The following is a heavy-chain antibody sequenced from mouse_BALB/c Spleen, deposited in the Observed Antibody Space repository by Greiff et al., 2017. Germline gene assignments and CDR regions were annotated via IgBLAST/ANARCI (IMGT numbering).Heavy chain of an antibody. CDR1: GYSFTGYF. Sequence: VQLKESGPELVKPGASVKISCKASGYSFTGYFMNWVMQSHGKSLEWIGRINPYNGDTFYNQKFKGKATLTVDKSSSTAHMELRSLASEDSAVYYCAREGYDYDGFAYWGQGTLVTVSA. D-gene: IGHD2-4*01. J-gene: IGHJ3*01. V-gene: IGHV1-20*02. CDR2: INPYNGDT. CDR3: AREGYDYDGFAY.